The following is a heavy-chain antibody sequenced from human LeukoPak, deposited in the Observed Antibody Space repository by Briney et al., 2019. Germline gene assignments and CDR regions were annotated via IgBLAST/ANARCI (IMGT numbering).Heavy chain of an antibody. CDR3: ARGAYGSGSYYNYYGMDV. V-gene: IGHV5-51*01. Sequence: GESLKISCKGSGYSFGNRWIGWVRQMPGKGLEWMGIIYPDDSDTIYSPSFEGQVTISADKSIGTAYLQWSSLKASDTAMYYCARGAYGSGSYYNYYGMDVWGQGTTVTVSS. D-gene: IGHD3-10*01. CDR2: IYPDDSDT. J-gene: IGHJ6*02. CDR1: GYSFGNRW.